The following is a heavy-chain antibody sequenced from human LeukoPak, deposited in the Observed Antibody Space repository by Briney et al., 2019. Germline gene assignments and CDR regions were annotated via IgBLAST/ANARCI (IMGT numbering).Heavy chain of an antibody. CDR1: GGTFTSYG. V-gene: IGHV1-18*01. Sequence: ASVKVSCKASGGTFTSYGISWVRQAPGQGLEWMGWISAYNSNTNYAQKLQGRVTMTTDTSTSTAYMELRSLRSDDTAVYYCARDRAMIVVVTAAGVDYWGQGTLVTVSS. CDR2: ISAYNSNT. CDR3: ARDRAMIVVVTAAGVDY. J-gene: IGHJ4*02. D-gene: IGHD3-22*01.